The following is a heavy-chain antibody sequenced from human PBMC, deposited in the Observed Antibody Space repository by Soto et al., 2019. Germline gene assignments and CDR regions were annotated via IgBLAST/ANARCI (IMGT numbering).Heavy chain of an antibody. CDR2: IVVGSGNT. Sequence: GAPVKAPCKASGFTFTSSALQGGREGRAQRLEWIGWIVVGSGNTNYAQKFQERVTITRDMSTSTAYMELSSLRSEDTAVYYCAADPRYSGYDFPFDYWGQGTLVTVSS. CDR1: GFTFTSSA. J-gene: IGHJ4*02. V-gene: IGHV1-58*01. D-gene: IGHD5-12*01. CDR3: AADPRYSGYDFPFDY.